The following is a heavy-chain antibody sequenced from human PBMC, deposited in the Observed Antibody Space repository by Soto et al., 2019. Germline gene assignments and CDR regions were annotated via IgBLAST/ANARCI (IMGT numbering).Heavy chain of an antibody. D-gene: IGHD1-20*01. Sequence: QVQLQQWGAGLLKPSETLSLTCAVYGGSFSGYYWSWIRQPPGKGLEWIGEINHSGSTNYNPSLKRRVTISLDTSKNQFSLKLSSVTAADTAVYYCARRVGITGTTRIDYWGPGTLVTVSS. V-gene: IGHV4-34*01. CDR3: ARRVGITGTTRIDY. CDR1: GGSFSGYY. J-gene: IGHJ4*02. CDR2: INHSGST.